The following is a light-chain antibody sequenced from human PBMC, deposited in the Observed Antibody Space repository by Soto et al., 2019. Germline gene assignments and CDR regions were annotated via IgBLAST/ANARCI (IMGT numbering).Light chain of an antibody. CDR1: TGAVISGYY. J-gene: IGLJ2*01. Sequence: QSVVTQEPSLTVSPGGTVTLTCASNTGAVISGYYPNWFQQKPGQAPRALIYSTNNKHSWTPARFSGYLLGGKAALTLSGVQPEDEAEYYCLLFLGDGQVFGGGTKVTVL. V-gene: IGLV7-43*01. CDR2: STN. CDR3: LLFLGDGQV.